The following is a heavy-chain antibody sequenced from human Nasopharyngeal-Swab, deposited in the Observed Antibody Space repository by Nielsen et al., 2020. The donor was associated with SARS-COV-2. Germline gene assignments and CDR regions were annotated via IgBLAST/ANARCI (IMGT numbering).Heavy chain of an antibody. D-gene: IGHD3-16*01. CDR3: GRDLGGRFST. CDR1: GFTFSGYW. CDR2: IDEHGSTI. Sequence: GGSLRLSCVASGFTFSGYWMHWVRQVPGKGLVWVSRIDEHGSTINHADSVEGRFTIFGDNAKNTLFLQMNSLRAEDTAVYYCGRDLGGRFSTWGQGTLVTVSS. J-gene: IGHJ5*02. V-gene: IGHV3-74*01.